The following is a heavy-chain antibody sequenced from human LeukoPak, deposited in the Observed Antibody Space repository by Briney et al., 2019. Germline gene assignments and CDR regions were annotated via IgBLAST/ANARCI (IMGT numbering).Heavy chain of an antibody. CDR3: ARDEGAMEYAPAYVY. Sequence: SVKVSCKASGGTFSSYAISWVRQAPGQGLEWMGGIIPIFGTANYAQKFQGRVTITTDESTSTAYMELSSLRSEDTAVYYCARDEGAMEYAPAYVYWGQGTLVIVSS. CDR1: GGTFSSYA. J-gene: IGHJ4*02. CDR2: IIPIFGTA. V-gene: IGHV1-69*05. D-gene: IGHD2-2*01.